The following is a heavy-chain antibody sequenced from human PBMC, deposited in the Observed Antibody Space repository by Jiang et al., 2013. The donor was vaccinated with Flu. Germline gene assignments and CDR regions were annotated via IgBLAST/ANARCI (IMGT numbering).Heavy chain of an antibody. Sequence: GGSLRLSCEASGFTFYSYAMSWVRQAPGKGLEWVSAISGSGGNTYYADSVKGRFTISRDNSKNTGYLQMNTLRVGDTAIYYCAKMVKLVWFGDPLYYFDYWGQGTLVTVSS. V-gene: IGHV3-23*01. D-gene: IGHD3-10*01. CDR2: ISGSGGNT. CDR3: AKMVKLVWFGDPLYYFDY. J-gene: IGHJ4*02. CDR1: GFTFYSYA.